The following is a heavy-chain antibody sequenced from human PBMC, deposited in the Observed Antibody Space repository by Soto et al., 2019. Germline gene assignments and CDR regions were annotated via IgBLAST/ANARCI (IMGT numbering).Heavy chain of an antibody. D-gene: IGHD2-2*01. CDR2: IIPIPGTA. Sequence: QVQLVQCGAEVKKPGSSVKVSCKASGDTVSSYAISWVRQAPGQGLEWMGGIIPIPGTANYAQKFQGRVTITADESTSTAYMELSSLRSEDTAVYYCARAQGSSTSLEIYYYYYYGMDVWGQGTTVTVSS. CDR3: ARAQGSSTSLEIYYYYYYGMDV. CDR1: GDTVSSYA. J-gene: IGHJ6*02. V-gene: IGHV1-69*01.